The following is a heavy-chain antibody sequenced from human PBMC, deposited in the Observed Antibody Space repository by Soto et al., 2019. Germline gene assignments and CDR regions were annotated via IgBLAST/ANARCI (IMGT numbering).Heavy chain of an antibody. CDR2: ISWNSGSI. V-gene: IGHV3-9*01. CDR3: AKDMGYDLSPLGYFDY. CDR1: GFTFYDYA. Sequence: SLRLSCAASGFTFYDYAIHFFRQSPFKGLEWVSGISWNSGSIGYADSVKGRFTISRDNAKNSLYLQMNSLRSEDTALYYCAKDMGYDLSPLGYFDYWGQGTLVTVSS. D-gene: IGHD5-12*01. J-gene: IGHJ4*02.